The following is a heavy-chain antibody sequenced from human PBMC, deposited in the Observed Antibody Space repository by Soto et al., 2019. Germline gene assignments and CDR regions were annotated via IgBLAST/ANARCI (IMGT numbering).Heavy chain of an antibody. J-gene: IGHJ4*02. V-gene: IGHV4-39*01. CDR3: ARRGTAAKFDY. CDR2: INYSGST. CDR1: GGSITSSTFY. Sequence: SETLSLTCTVSGGSITSSTFYWGWIRQPPGKGLEWIGTINYSGSTYSSPSLKSRIIISVDTSKNQFSLRLNSVTAADTAVYYCARRGTAAKFDYWGQGTLVTVSS. D-gene: IGHD2-2*01.